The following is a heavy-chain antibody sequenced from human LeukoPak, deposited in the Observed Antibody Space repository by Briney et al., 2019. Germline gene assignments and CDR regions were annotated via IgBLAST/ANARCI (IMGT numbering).Heavy chain of an antibody. J-gene: IGHJ2*01. Sequence: SETLSLTCTVSGGPISSYYWSWIRQPPGKGLEWIGYNYYSGSTNYNPSLKSRVTISVDTSKNQFSLKLNPVTAADTAVYYCARVRSSSSLSPWYFDLWGRGTLVTVSS. V-gene: IGHV4-59*01. CDR3: ARVRSSSSLSPWYFDL. CDR1: GGPISSYY. CDR2: NYYSGST. D-gene: IGHD6-13*01.